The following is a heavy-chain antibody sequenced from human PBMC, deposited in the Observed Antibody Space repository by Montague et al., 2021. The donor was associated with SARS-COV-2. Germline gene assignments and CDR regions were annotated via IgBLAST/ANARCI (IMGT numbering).Heavy chain of an antibody. D-gene: IGHD2-2*01. CDR2: IHHSGTT. Sequence: SETLSLTCTASGGSVSGTSYYWAWIRQPPGKGLEWIVNIHHSGTTFYNLSLKSRVTISVDTSKNKVSLKLNSVTAADTAVYYCARQGGPAGKHWFDPWGQGTLVTVSS. J-gene: IGHJ5*02. CDR3: ARQGGPAGKHWFDP. CDR1: GGSVSGTSYY. V-gene: IGHV4-39*01.